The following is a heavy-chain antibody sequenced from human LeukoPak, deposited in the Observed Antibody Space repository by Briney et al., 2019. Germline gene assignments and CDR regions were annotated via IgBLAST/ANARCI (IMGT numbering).Heavy chain of an antibody. V-gene: IGHV4-34*01. CDR2: INHSGST. D-gene: IGHD3-9*01. Sequence: PSETLSLTCAVYGGSLSGYYWSWIRQPPGKGLEWIGEINHSGSTNYNPSLKSRVTISVDTSKNQFSLKLSSVTAADTAVYYCARGGKRYFDWLQYYFDYWGQGTLVTVSS. CDR3: ARGGKRYFDWLQYYFDY. CDR1: GGSLSGYY. J-gene: IGHJ4*02.